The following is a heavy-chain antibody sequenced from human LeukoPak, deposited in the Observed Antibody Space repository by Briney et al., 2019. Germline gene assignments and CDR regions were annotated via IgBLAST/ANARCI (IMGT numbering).Heavy chain of an antibody. D-gene: IGHD3-10*01. J-gene: IGHJ6*03. V-gene: IGHV4-61*05. CDR1: GGSISSSSYY. Sequence: PSETLSLTCTVSGGSISSSSYYWGWIRQPPGKGLEWIGYIYYSGYTNYNPSLKSRVTISVDTSKNQFSLKLSSVTAADTAVYYCARTTMVRGAYYMDVWGKGTTVTISS. CDR2: IYYSGYT. CDR3: ARTTMVRGAYYMDV.